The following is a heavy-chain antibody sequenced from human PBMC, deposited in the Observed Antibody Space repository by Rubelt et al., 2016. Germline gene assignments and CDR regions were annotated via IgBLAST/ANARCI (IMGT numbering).Heavy chain of an antibody. J-gene: IGHJ4*02. D-gene: IGHD3-3*01. V-gene: IGHV3-23*01. Sequence: GGSLRLSCAASGFTFSSYAMSWVRQAPGKGLEWVSAISGSGGSTYYADSVKGRFTISRDNSKNTLYLQMNSLRAEDTAVYYCARDPTYYDFWSGYYHLPDYWGQGTLVTVSS. CDR1: GFTFSSYA. CDR2: ISGSGGST. CDR3: ARDPTYYDFWSGYYHLPDY.